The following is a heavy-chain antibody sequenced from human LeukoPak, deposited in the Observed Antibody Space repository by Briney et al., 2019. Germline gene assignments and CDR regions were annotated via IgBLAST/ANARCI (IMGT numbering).Heavy chain of an antibody. Sequence: GGSLRLSCTASGFAFGDYAMSWVRQGPGKGLEWVGFIRSKVFGGTTEYAASVKGRFTISRDDSKSIAYLQMNSLKTEDTAVYYCARDLVAVAGDYYYYAMDVWGQGNTVHVSS. J-gene: IGHJ6*02. CDR2: IRSKVFGGTT. CDR3: ARDLVAVAGDYYYYAMDV. CDR1: GFAFGDYA. D-gene: IGHD6-19*01. V-gene: IGHV3-49*04.